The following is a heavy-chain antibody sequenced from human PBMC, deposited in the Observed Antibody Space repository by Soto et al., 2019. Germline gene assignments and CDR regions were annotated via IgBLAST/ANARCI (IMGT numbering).Heavy chain of an antibody. J-gene: IGHJ6*02. CDR1: GYSFTSYW. CDR3: ARALAYYDFWSGYNYGMDV. Sequence: VESLKISCKGSGYSFTSYWISWVRQMPGKGLEWMGRIDPSDSYTNYSPSFQGHVTISADKSISTAYLQWSSLKASDTAMYYGARALAYYDFWSGYNYGMDVWGQGTTVTVSS. CDR2: IDPSDSYT. V-gene: IGHV5-10-1*01. D-gene: IGHD3-3*01.